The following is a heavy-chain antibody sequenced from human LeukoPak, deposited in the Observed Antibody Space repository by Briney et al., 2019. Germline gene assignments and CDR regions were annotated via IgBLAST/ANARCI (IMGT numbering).Heavy chain of an antibody. J-gene: IGHJ5*02. CDR1: GGSIRSNY. CDR3: ARLNYYYDSSGFHVLVFDP. V-gene: IGHV4-59*12. Sequence: SETLSLTCTVSGGSIRSNYWSWIRQPPGKGLEWIGYIYYSGSTNYNPSLKSRVTISVDTSKNQFSLKLSSVTAADTAVYYCARLNYYYDSSGFHVLVFDPWGQGTLVTVSS. CDR2: IYYSGST. D-gene: IGHD3-22*01.